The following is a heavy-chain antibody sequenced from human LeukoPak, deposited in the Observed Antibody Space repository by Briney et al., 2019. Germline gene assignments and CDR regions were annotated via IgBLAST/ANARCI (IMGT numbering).Heavy chain of an antibody. Sequence: GGSLRLSCAASGFTFSDYYMSWIRQAPGKGLEWVSFISSGGNTINYADSMRGRFTISRDNAKNSLYLQMNSLRAEDTAVYYCARDRTRETFDYWGRGTLVTVSS. J-gene: IGHJ4*02. D-gene: IGHD1-1*01. CDR1: GFTFSDYY. CDR2: ISSGGNTI. V-gene: IGHV3-11*04. CDR3: ARDRTRETFDY.